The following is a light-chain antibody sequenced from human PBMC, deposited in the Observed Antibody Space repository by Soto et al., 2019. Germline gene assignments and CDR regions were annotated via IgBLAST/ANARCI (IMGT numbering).Light chain of an antibody. V-gene: IGKV3-20*01. Sequence: EIVLTQSPCTLSLSTGDRATLSCKASQSVADNYLAWYQQKPGQAPRLLIYAASRRAIGIPDTFSGSGSGTDFTLTITRLEPEDFALYYCQQYGHSPRAFGQRTKV. J-gene: IGKJ1*01. CDR2: AAS. CDR3: QQYGHSPRA. CDR1: QSVADNY.